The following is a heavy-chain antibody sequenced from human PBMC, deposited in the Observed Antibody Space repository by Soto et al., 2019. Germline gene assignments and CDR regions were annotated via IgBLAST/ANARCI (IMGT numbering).Heavy chain of an antibody. CDR1: GGSISSGDYY. CDR2: IYYSGST. V-gene: IGHV4-30-4*01. CDR3: ASQYYYDSSGYYYLGY. D-gene: IGHD3-22*01. Sequence: TLSLTCTVSGGSISSGDYYWSWIRQPPGKGLEWIGYIYYSGSTYYNPSLKSRVTISVDTSKNQFSLKLSSVTAADTAVYYCASQYYYDSSGYYYLGYWGQGTLVTVSS. J-gene: IGHJ4*02.